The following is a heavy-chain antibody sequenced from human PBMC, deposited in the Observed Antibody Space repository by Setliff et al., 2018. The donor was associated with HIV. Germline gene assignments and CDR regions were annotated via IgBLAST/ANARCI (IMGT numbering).Heavy chain of an antibody. D-gene: IGHD2-15*01. CDR3: TTDPLKGVVVVAATLGWFYH. CDR2: TRNKVKSYTT. J-gene: IGHJ5*02. CDR1: GFTFSDHY. V-gene: IGHV3-72*01. Sequence: GGSLRLSCAASGFTFSDHYMDWVRQAPGKGLEWVGRTRNKVKSYTTEYAASVKGRFTISRDDSKNSLYLQMNSLKTEDTAVYYCTTDPLKGVVVVAATLGWFYHWGHGTLVTVSS.